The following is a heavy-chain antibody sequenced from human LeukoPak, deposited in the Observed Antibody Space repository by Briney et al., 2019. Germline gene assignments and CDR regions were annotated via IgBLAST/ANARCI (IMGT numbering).Heavy chain of an antibody. Sequence: PSQTLSLTCAVSGGSISSGGYSWSWIRQPPGKGLEWIGYIYYSGSTDYNPSLKSRVTISVDTPKNQFSLKLSSVTAADTAVYYCARGPNYVWGSYRYFDYWGQGTLVTVSS. D-gene: IGHD3-16*02. J-gene: IGHJ4*02. V-gene: IGHV4-30-2*05. CDR3: ARGPNYVWGSYRYFDY. CDR1: GGSISSGGYS. CDR2: IYYSGST.